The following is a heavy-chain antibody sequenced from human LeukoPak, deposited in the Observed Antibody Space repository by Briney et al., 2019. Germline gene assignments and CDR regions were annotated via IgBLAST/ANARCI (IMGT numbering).Heavy chain of an antibody. CDR3: ATDNWNSFDY. D-gene: IGHD1-7*01. CDR1: GYTFTSYG. V-gene: IGHV1-18*01. J-gene: IGHJ4*02. CDR2: ISAYNGHT. Sequence: GASVKVSCKASGYTFTSYGISWVRQAPGQGLEWMGWISAYNGHTNYAQKFQGRVTMTTDTSTSTAYMEVRSLRSDDTAMYYCATDNWNSFDYWGQGTLVTVSS.